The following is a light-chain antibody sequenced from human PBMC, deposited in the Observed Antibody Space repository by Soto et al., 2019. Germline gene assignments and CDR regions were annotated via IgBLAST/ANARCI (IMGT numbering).Light chain of an antibody. CDR2: GAS. V-gene: IGKV3-20*01. J-gene: IGKJ4*01. Sequence: EIMITQSPTTLSVSPGERATPSWRSSQSVSSNLAWYQQKPGQAPRLLIYGASSRATGIPDRFSGSGSGTDFPLTSSRLEPAEVAVSYCKQNGSSLGDTFGGGTKVDI. CDR1: QSVSSN. CDR3: KQNGSSLGDT.